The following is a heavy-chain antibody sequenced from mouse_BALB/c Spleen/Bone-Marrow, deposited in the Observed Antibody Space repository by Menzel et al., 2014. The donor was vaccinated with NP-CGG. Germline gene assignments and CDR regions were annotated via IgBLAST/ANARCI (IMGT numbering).Heavy chain of an antibody. V-gene: IGHV1-7*01. J-gene: IGHJ4*01. D-gene: IGHD2-1*01. CDR3: ARGNPLYAMDY. CDR2: INPSTGYT. Sequence: QVQLQQSGAVLAKPGASVKMSCKASGYTFTSYWMHWVKQRPGQGLEWIGYINPSTGYTDYNQKFNDKATLTADKSSSTAYMQLSSLTSKDSAVYYCARGNPLYAMDYWGQGTSVTVSS. CDR1: GYTFTSYW.